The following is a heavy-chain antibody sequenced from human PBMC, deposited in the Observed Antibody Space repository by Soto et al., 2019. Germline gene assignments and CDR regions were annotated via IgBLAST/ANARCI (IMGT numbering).Heavy chain of an antibody. Sequence: EVRLLESGGGLVQPGGSLRLSCATSAFTFSDYAMSWVRQAPGKGLEWVSTISGGGDSKYYADSVKGRFTISRDNSKDTLYLEIHGLRAEDTAVYYCAKDGQRGLNWFDPWGQGTLVTVSS. V-gene: IGHV3-23*01. CDR2: ISGGGDSK. J-gene: IGHJ5*02. CDR1: AFTFSDYA. D-gene: IGHD6-25*01. CDR3: AKDGQRGLNWFDP.